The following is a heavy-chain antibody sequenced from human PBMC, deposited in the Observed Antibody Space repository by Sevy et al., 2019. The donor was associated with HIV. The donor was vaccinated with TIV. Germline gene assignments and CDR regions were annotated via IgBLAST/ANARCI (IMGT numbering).Heavy chain of an antibody. CDR1: GGSVSSGSYY. J-gene: IGHJ4*02. D-gene: IGHD6-19*01. CDR2: IYKSERT. V-gene: IGHV4-61*01. CDR3: ARDHGHGGWLVDY. Sequence: SETLSLTCTVSGGSVSSGSYYWTWIRQPPGKGLEWIGYIYKSERTNYNSSLKSRVTISVDTSKNQFSLKLSSVTAADTAVYYCARDHGHGGWLVDYWGQGTLVTVSS.